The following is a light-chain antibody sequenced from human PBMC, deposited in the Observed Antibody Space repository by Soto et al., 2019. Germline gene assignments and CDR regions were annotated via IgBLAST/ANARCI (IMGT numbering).Light chain of an antibody. CDR2: DVS. CDR1: SSDVKGYNY. V-gene: IGLV2-14*01. Sequence: QTVLTQPASVSGSPGQSIAISCTGTSSDVKGYNYVSWYQQHPGKAPKLMVYDVSNRPSWVFNRFSGSKSGNTASLTISGLQAEDEADYYCSSYTSSSTYVFGTGTKVTVL. J-gene: IGLJ1*01. CDR3: SSYTSSSTYV.